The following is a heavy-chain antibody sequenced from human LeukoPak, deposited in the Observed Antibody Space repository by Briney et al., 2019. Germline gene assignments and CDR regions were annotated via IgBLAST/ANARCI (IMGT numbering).Heavy chain of an antibody. J-gene: IGHJ5*02. D-gene: IGHD6-13*01. Sequence: GGSLRLSCAASGFTFSSYAMSWVRQAPGKGLEWVSAISGSGGSTYYADSVKGRFTISRDNSKNTLYLQMNSLRAEDTAVYYCAEDSGQQQLVPFWFDPWGQGTLVTVSS. CDR2: ISGSGGST. CDR3: AEDSGQQQLVPFWFDP. CDR1: GFTFSSYA. V-gene: IGHV3-23*01.